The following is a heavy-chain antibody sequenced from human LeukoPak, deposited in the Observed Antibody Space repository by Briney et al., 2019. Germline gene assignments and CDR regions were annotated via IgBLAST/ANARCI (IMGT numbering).Heavy chain of an antibody. J-gene: IGHJ4*02. CDR3: AKDGPLVGPYYFDY. CDR2: ISGSGVST. CDR1: GFTFASYA. D-gene: IGHD1-26*01. V-gene: IGHV3-23*01. Sequence: GGSLRLSCAASGFTFASYAMNWVRQAPGKGLEWVSAISGSGVSTYYADSVKSRFTISRDNSKNMLYLQMNSLRAEDTAVYYCAKDGPLVGPYYFDYWGQGTLVTVSS.